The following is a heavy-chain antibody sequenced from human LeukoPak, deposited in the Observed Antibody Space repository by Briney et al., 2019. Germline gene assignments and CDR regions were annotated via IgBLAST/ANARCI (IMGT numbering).Heavy chain of an antibody. CDR1: GFGFSTYG. CDR2: IRYDGSQK. CDR3: AAIAVAGLY. J-gene: IGHJ4*02. Sequence: PGGSLRLSCAASGFGFSTYGMHWVRQAPGKGLEWVAYIRYDGSQKYYVDSVKGRFTISRDNSKNTMSLQMNSLRDEDTAVYYCAAIAVAGLYWGQGTLVTVSS. D-gene: IGHD6-13*01. V-gene: IGHV3-30*02.